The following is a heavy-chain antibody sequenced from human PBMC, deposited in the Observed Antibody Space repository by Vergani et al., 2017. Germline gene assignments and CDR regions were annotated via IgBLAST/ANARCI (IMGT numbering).Heavy chain of an antibody. V-gene: IGHV1-2*02. CDR1: GYTFTGYY. J-gene: IGHJ5*02. D-gene: IGHD2-15*01. Sequence: QVQLVQSGSELKEPGASVKVSCKASGYTFTGYYMHWVRQAPGQGLEWMGWINPNSGGTNYAQEFQGSVPMTRETSISTAYMELSRLRSDDTPVYDCAREHVHVVVVAATGWFDPWGQGTLVTVSS. CDR3: AREHVHVVVVAATGWFDP. CDR2: INPNSGGT.